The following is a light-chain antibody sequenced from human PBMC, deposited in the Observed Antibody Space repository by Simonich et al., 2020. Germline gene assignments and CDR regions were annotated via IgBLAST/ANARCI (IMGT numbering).Light chain of an antibody. V-gene: IGKV4-1*01. CDR1: QSVLFSSNKKNY. CDR3: QQYYSTPIT. Sequence: DIVITQSPDPLAVSLGERATINCQSSQSVLFSSNKKNYLAWYQQKPRPPPKLLVYWAATRESGVPDRCSGGGSGTDFTLIISSLEDEDVAVYYWQQYYSTPITFGGGTKVEIK. CDR2: WAA. J-gene: IGKJ4*01.